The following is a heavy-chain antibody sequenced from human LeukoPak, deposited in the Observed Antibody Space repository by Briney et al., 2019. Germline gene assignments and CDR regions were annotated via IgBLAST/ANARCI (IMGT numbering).Heavy chain of an antibody. J-gene: IGHJ4*02. CDR2: ISNDGSKK. V-gene: IGHV3-30*18. D-gene: IGHD5-18*01. CDR3: AKDRYSYAFEYSDS. Sequence: GGSLRLSCAASGFTFSSYGMHWVRQAPGKGLEWEAVISNDGSKKYYADSVKGRFTISRDNSKNTLSLQVSSLRAEDTAVYYCAKDRYSYAFEYSDSWGQGTLVTVSS. CDR1: GFTFSSYG.